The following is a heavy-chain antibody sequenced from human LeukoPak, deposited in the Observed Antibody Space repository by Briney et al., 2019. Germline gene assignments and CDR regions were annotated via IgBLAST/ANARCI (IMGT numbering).Heavy chain of an antibody. CDR2: IYSGGST. J-gene: IGHJ4*02. CDR1: GFTVSSNY. V-gene: IGHV3-66*02. D-gene: IGHD3-9*01. CDR3: ARASSSTDDIFDPSFDY. Sequence: AGGSLRLSCAASGFTVSSNYMSWVRQAPGKGLEWVSVIYSGGSTYYADSVKGRFTISRDNSKNTLYLQMNSLRAEDTAVYYCARASSSTDDIFDPSFDYWGQGTLVTVSS.